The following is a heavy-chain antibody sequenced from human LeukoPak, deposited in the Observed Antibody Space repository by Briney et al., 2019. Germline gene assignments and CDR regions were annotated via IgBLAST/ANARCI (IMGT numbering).Heavy chain of an antibody. V-gene: IGHV3-74*01. D-gene: IGHD2-15*01. Sequence: GGSLRLSCAASGFTFSSSWMHWVRQAPGKGLVWVSRINNDGSSTIYADSVKGRFTISRDNAKNTLYLQMNSLRAEDTAVYYCTRDLGYCSGGSCRNWFDPWGQGTLVTVSS. CDR3: TRDLGYCSGGSCRNWFDP. CDR1: GFTFSSSW. CDR2: INNDGSST. J-gene: IGHJ5*02.